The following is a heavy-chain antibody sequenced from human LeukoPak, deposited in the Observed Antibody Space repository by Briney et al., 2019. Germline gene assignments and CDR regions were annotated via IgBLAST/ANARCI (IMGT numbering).Heavy chain of an antibody. Sequence: SGGSLRLSCVASGFTFNMYWMSWVRQAPGKGLEYVANIKEDGSVKHYVDSVNGRFTISRDNAKNSLYLQMNSLRADDTAVYYCSKEIIGGHSDFDYWGQGTLVTVSS. D-gene: IGHD2-15*01. J-gene: IGHJ4*02. V-gene: IGHV3-7*01. CDR3: SKEIIGGHSDFDY. CDR1: GFTFNMYW. CDR2: IKEDGSVK.